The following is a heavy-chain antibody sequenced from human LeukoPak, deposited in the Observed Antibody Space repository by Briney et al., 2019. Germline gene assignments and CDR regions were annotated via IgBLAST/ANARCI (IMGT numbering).Heavy chain of an antibody. D-gene: IGHD3-3*01. J-gene: IGHJ5*02. CDR2: INHSGST. V-gene: IGHV4-34*01. Sequence: SETLSLTCAVYGGSFSGYYWSWIRQPPGKGLEWIGEINHSGSTNYNPSLKSRVTISVDTSKNQFSLKLSSVTAADTAVYYCARRYHTSITIFGVVLGVWFDPWGQGTLVTVSS. CDR3: ARRYHTSITIFGVVLGVWFDP. CDR1: GGSFSGYY.